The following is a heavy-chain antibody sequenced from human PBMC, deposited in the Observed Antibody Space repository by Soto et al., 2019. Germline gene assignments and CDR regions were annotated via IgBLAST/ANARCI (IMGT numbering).Heavy chain of an antibody. J-gene: IGHJ4*02. V-gene: IGHV4-34*01. CDR2: INHSGST. D-gene: IGHD2-15*01. Sequence: SETLSLTCAVYGGSFSGYYWSWIRQPPGKGLEWIGEINHSGSTNYDPSLKSRVTISVDTSKNQFSLKLSSVTAADTAVYYCAHKNTVVTPFNYWGQGTLVTVSS. CDR1: GGSFSGYY. CDR3: AHKNTVVTPFNY.